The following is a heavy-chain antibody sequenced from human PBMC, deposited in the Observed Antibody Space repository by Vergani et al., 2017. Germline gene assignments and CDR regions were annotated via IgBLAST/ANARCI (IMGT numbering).Heavy chain of an antibody. CDR3: ARWDYSNGHENWFDP. V-gene: IGHV4-34*01. CDR2: INHSGST. CDR1: GGSFSGYY. D-gene: IGHD4-11*01. Sequence: QVQLQQWGAGLLKPSETLSLTCAVYGGSFSGYYWSWIRQPPGKGLEWIGEINHSGSTNYNPSLKSRVTISVDTSKNQFSLKLSSVTAADTAVYYCARWDYSNGHENWFDPWGQGTLVTVSS. J-gene: IGHJ5*02.